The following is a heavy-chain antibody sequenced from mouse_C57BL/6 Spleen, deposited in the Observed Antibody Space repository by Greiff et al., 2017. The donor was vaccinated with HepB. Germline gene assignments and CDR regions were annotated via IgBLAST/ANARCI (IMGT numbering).Heavy chain of an antibody. CDR2: IDPETGGT. V-gene: IGHV1-15*01. D-gene: IGHD2-3*01. Sequence: QVQLQQSGAELVRPGASVTLSCKASGYTFTDYEMHWVKQTPVHGLEWIGAIDPETGGTAYNQKFKGKAILTADKSSSTAYMELRSLTSEDSAAYYCTRSDDGYSFAYWGQGTLVTVSA. CDR1: GYTFTDYE. J-gene: IGHJ3*01. CDR3: TRSDDGYSFAY.